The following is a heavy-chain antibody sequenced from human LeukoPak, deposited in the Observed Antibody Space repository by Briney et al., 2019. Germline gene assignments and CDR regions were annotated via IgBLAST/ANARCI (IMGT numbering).Heavy chain of an antibody. J-gene: IGHJ4*02. V-gene: IGHV3-21*01. CDR1: GFTFSSYS. CDR2: ISTSSSYI. Sequence: GGSLGLSCAASGFTFSSYSMNWVRQAPGKGLEWVSSISTSSSYIYYADSVKGRFTISRDNAENSLYLQMNSLRAEDTAVYYCARDLDYGSGDYWGQGTLVTVSS. CDR3: ARDLDYGSGDY. D-gene: IGHD3-10*01.